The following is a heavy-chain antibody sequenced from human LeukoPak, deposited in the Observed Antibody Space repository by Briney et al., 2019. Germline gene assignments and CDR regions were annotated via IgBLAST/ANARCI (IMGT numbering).Heavy chain of an antibody. CDR3: ARGINPMGQIDY. D-gene: IGHD3-10*01. CDR2: IIPILGIA. J-gene: IGHJ4*02. V-gene: IGHV1-69*04. Sequence: SVKVSCKASGGTFSSHAISWVRQAPGQGLEWMGRIIPILGIANYAQKFQGRVTITADKSTSTAYMELSSLRSEDTAVYYCARGINPMGQIDYWGQGTLVTVSS. CDR1: GGTFSSHA.